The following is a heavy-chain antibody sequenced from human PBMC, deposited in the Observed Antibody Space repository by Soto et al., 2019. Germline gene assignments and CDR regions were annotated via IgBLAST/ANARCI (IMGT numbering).Heavy chain of an antibody. D-gene: IGHD3-10*01. Sequence: EVQLVESGGGLVQPGGSLRLSCVGSGLIFSDYSMNWVRQAPGKGLAWVSFILNTGDTVYYADSVRGRFTISRDNAKHSLYLQMDSLRTEDTAVYYCTGGGVRSGPVHWGQGTLVTVSS. CDR1: GLIFSDYS. V-gene: IGHV3-48*01. CDR2: ILNTGDTV. J-gene: IGHJ4*02. CDR3: TGGGVRSGPVH.